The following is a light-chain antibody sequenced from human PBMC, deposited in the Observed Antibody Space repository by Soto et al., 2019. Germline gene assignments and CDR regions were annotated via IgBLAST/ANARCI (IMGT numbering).Light chain of an antibody. CDR2: GAS. Sequence: EIVLTQSPGTLSLSPGERATLSCRASQSVSRTYLAWYQQTPGQAPRLLIYGASNRATGVPDRFSGSGSGTDFTLTSSGLEPEDFAVYYCQQYDRSPFTFGQGTRQEIK. J-gene: IGKJ5*01. CDR1: QSVSRTY. CDR3: QQYDRSPFT. V-gene: IGKV3-20*01.